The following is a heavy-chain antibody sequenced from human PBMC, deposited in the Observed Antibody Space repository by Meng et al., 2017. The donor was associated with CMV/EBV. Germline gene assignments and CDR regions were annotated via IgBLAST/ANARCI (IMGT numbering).Heavy chain of an antibody. CDR3: ASLIAARERNDY. CDR2: IYHSGST. Sequence: SETLSLTCTVSGYSISSGYYWSWIRQPPGKGLEWIGSIYHSGSTYYNPSLKSRVTISVDTSKNQFSLKLSSVTAADTAVYYCASLIAARERNDYWGQGTLVTVSS. V-gene: IGHV4-38-2*02. CDR1: GYSISSGYY. D-gene: IGHD6-6*01. J-gene: IGHJ4*02.